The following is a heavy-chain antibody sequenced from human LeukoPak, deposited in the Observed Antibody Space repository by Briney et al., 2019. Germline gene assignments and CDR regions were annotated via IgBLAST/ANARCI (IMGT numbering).Heavy chain of an antibody. V-gene: IGHV3-30*04. CDR2: ISYDGSNK. J-gene: IGHJ4*02. Sequence: PGGSLRLSCAASGFTFNTYAMHWVRQAPGKGLEWVAIISYDGSNKYYADSVKGRFTISRDNSKNTLYLQMNSLRAEDTAVYYCAKDQPGDDYVWGSYRYLGYWGQGTLVTVSS. CDR3: AKDQPGDDYVWGSYRYLGY. D-gene: IGHD3-16*02. CDR1: GFTFNTYA.